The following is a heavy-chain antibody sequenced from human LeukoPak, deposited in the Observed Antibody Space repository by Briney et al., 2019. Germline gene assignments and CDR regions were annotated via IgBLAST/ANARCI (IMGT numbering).Heavy chain of an antibody. CDR2: IYYSGST. CDR1: GGSISSGDYY. J-gene: IGHJ4*02. CDR3: ARAAYGSGSYYYQFDY. D-gene: IGHD3-10*01. Sequence: SETLSLTCTVSGGSISSGDYYWSWIRQPPGTGLEWIGYIYYSGSTYYNPSLKSRVTISVDTSKNQFSLKLSSVTAADTAVYYCARAAYGSGSYYYQFDYWGQGTLVTVSS. V-gene: IGHV4-30-4*01.